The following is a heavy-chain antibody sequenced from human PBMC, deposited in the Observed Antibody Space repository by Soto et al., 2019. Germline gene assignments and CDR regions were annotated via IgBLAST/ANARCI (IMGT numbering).Heavy chain of an antibody. V-gene: IGHV4-34*01. CDR3: ARDRPLIVGPYYFDY. J-gene: IGHJ4*02. Sequence: SETLSLTCAVYGGSFSGYYWSWIRQPPGKGLEWIGEINHSGSTNYNPSLKSRVTISVDTSKNQFSLKLSSVRAEDTAVYYCARDRPLIVGPYYFDYWGQGTLVTVSS. CDR2: INHSGST. CDR1: GGSFSGYY. D-gene: IGHD3-22*01.